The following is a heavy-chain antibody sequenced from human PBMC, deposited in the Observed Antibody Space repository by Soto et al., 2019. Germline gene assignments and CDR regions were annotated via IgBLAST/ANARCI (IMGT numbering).Heavy chain of an antibody. V-gene: IGHV3-48*01. J-gene: IGHJ3*02. D-gene: IGHD2-8*01. CDR1: GFTFSTYS. CDR2: ISSSSSTI. CDR3: ARDPTSDIVLMVYAMHDAFDI. Sequence: EAQLVESGGGLVQPGGSLRLSCAASGFTFSTYSMNWVRQTPGKGLEWVSYISSSSSTIYYAESVKGRFTISRDNAKNSLYLQMTSLRAEDTAVYYCARDPTSDIVLMVYAMHDAFDIWGRGTSVTVSS.